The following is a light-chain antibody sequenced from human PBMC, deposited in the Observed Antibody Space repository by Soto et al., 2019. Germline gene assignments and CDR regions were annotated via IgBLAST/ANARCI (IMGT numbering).Light chain of an antibody. Sequence: PGERATHSCMASQSVRSNCLAWYQHKPGQAPRLLIYGTSSRATDIPDRFTGSGSGTDFTLTISRLEPEDFAVYSCQQYGRPPQTFGQGTKVDIK. V-gene: IGKV3-20*01. CDR3: QQYGRPPQT. CDR2: GTS. CDR1: QSVRSNC. J-gene: IGKJ1*01.